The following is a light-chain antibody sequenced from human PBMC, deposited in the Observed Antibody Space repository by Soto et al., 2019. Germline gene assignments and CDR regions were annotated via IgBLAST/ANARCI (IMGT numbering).Light chain of an antibody. Sequence: QAVVTQELSLTVSPGGTVTLTCALTTGAVTSDYYPNWFQRKPGQALRTLIYRTSNKHSWTPARFSGSLLGGKAALTLSGVQPEDEADYYCVLLYGGAWVFGGGTKLTVL. CDR3: VLLYGGAWV. V-gene: IGLV7-43*01. J-gene: IGLJ2*01. CDR1: TGAVTSDYY. CDR2: RTS.